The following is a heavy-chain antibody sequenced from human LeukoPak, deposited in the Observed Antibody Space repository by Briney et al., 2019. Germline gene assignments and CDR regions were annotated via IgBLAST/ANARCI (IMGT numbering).Heavy chain of an antibody. Sequence: ASVKVSCKVSGGTFSSYAISWVRQAPGQGLEWMGGIIPIFGTANYAQKFQGRVTITADESTSTAYMELSSLRSEDTAVYYCARDGAPGGSYYVGDDAFDIWGQGTMVTVSS. J-gene: IGHJ3*02. CDR3: ARDGAPGGSYYVGDDAFDI. CDR2: IIPIFGTA. CDR1: GGTFSSYA. V-gene: IGHV1-69*01. D-gene: IGHD1-26*01.